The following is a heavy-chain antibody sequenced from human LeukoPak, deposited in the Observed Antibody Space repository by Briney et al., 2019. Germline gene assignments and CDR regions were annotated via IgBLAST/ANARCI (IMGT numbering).Heavy chain of an antibody. CDR2: ISYDGSNK. D-gene: IGHD5-24*01. Sequence: GGSLRLSCAASGFTFSSYGMHWVRQAPGKGLEWVAVISYDGSNKYYADSVKGRFTISRDNSKNTLYLQMNSLRAEDTAVYYCAKDLESCMDVWGQGTTITVSS. CDR1: GFTFSSYG. J-gene: IGHJ6*02. V-gene: IGHV3-30*18. CDR3: AKDLESCMDV.